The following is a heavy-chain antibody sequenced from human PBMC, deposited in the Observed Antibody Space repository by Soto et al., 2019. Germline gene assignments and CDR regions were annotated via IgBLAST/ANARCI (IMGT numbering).Heavy chain of an antibody. Sequence: SVKVSFNASGGTFISYAIIWVRQAPGQGLEWMGGIIPIFGTANYAQKFQGRVTITADKSTSTAYMELSSLRSEDTVVYYCAREDSSSSQAFDIWGQGTMVNVSS. D-gene: IGHD6-6*01. J-gene: IGHJ3*02. CDR1: GGTFISYA. V-gene: IGHV1-69*06. CDR3: AREDSSSSQAFDI. CDR2: IIPIFGTA.